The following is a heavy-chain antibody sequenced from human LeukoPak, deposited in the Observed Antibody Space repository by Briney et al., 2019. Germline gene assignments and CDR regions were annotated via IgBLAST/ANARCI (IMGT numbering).Heavy chain of an antibody. CDR1: GFSISNSA. D-gene: IGHD5-12*01. CDR3: AKGAYDYIEMGYFDY. J-gene: IGHJ4*02. CDR2: IVASSGST. V-gene: IGHV3-23*01. Sequence: GGSLRLSCAASGFSISNSAMSWVRQAPGEGLEGVSLIVASSGSTFYADSVKGRFTISRDSSKNTLYLQMNSLRAEDMAVYYCAKGAYDYIEMGYFDYWGQGTLVTVSS.